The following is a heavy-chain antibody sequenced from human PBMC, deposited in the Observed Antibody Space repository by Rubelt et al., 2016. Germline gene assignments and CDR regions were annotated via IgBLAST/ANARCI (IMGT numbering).Heavy chain of an antibody. CDR2: INHSGST. CDR3: AREGSRGYCSSTSCNYFDY. D-gene: IGHD2-2*01. CDR1: GGSFSGYY. J-gene: IGHJ4*02. Sequence: QVQLQQWGAGLLKPSETLSLTCAVYGGSFSGYYWSWIRQPPGKGLEWIGEINHSGSTNYNPSLKSRVTISVDTSKNHFSLKLSSVAAADTAVYYCAREGSRGYCSSTSCNYFDYWGQGTLVTVSS. V-gene: IGHV4-34*01.